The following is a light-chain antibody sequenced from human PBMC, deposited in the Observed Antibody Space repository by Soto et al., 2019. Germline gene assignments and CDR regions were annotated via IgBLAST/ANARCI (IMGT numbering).Light chain of an antibody. V-gene: IGLV2-14*01. Sequence: QSALTQPASVSGSPGQSITISCTGTSRDVGGYDFVSWFQQHPGKAPKLMIYEVTNRPSGVSHRFSGSKSGNTASLTISGLQAEDEAHYYCGSYTLSRLYVFGTGTKLTVL. CDR3: GSYTLSRLYV. CDR1: SRDVGGYDF. J-gene: IGLJ1*01. CDR2: EVT.